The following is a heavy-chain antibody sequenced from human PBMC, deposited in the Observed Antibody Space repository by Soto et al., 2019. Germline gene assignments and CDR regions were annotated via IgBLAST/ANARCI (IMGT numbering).Heavy chain of an antibody. J-gene: IGHJ4*02. CDR1: GFTVSSNW. CDR3: ARGYNNYGAVLLF. Sequence: EVPLVESGGGLVQPGGSLTLSCAASGFTVSSNWMHWVRQAPGKGLVWVSRISSDGSTTNYADSVKGRFTSSRDNAKSTLYLQMNSLRAEDSAVYYCARGYNNYGAVLLFWGQGALVTVSS. V-gene: IGHV3-74*01. CDR2: ISSDGSTT. D-gene: IGHD4-4*01.